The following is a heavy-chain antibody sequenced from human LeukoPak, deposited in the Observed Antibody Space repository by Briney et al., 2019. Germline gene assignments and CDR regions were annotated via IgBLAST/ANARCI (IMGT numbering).Heavy chain of an antibody. CDR3: ARDLGRYDSNQGPLDAFDI. Sequence: PGWSLRLSCAASGFTVSSNYMSWVRQAPGRGLEWVSVIYTGGSTYYADSVKGRFTISRDKSKNTLYLQMNSLRAEDTAVYYCARDLGRYDSNQGPLDAFDIWGQGTMVTVSS. CDR2: IYTGGST. CDR1: GFTVSSNY. V-gene: IGHV3-53*01. J-gene: IGHJ3*02. D-gene: IGHD3-22*01.